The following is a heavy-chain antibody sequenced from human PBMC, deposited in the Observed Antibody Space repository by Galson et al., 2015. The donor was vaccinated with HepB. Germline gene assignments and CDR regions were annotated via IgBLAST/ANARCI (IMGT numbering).Heavy chain of an antibody. CDR1: GYTFTSYD. V-gene: IGHV1-8*01. J-gene: IGHJ6*03. Sequence: SVKVSCKASGYTFTSYDINWVRQATGQGLEWMGWMNPNSGNTGYAQKFQGRVTMTRNTSISTAYMELSSLRSEDTAVYYCARVGVDSSSWYFYYYYMDVWGKGTTVTVSS. D-gene: IGHD6-13*01. CDR2: MNPNSGNT. CDR3: ARVGVDSSSWYFYYYYMDV.